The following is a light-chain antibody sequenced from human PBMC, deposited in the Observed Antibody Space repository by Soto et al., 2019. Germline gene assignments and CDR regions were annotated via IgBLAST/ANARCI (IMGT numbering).Light chain of an antibody. CDR1: SSDVGGYNY. CDR2: DVS. V-gene: IGLV2-14*01. Sequence: QSVLTQPASVSGSPGQSITISCTGTSSDVGGYNYVSWYQQHPGKAPKLMIYDVSNRPSGVSNRFSGSKSGNTASLTISGLQAEVEADYYCSSYTSSSTHNYVFGTGTXVTVL. J-gene: IGLJ1*01. CDR3: SSYTSSSTHNYV.